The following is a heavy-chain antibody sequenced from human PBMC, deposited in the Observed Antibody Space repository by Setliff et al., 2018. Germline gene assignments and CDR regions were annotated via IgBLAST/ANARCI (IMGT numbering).Heavy chain of an antibody. CDR2: INHSGST. D-gene: IGHD3-9*01. CDR1: GGSFSTYY. V-gene: IGHV4-34*01. J-gene: IGHJ4*02. Sequence: LSLTCAVYGGSFSTYYWIWIRQPPGKGLEWIGEINHSGSTNYNPSLKSRVTISVDTSKNQFSLKLSSVTAADTALYYCTVYNAGYMEYAASVKDRFIISRDDSKNSLYLQMYSLKSDDTAVYYCVRAVVIRGSKPLDSWGQGTLVTVSS. CDR3: TVYNAGYMEYAASVKDRFIISRDDSKNSLYLQMYSLKSDDTAVYYCVRAVVIRGSKPLDS.